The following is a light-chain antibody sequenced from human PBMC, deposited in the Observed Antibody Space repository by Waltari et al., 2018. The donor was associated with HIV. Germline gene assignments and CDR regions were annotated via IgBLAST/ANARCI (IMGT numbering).Light chain of an antibody. CDR2: DNI. V-gene: IGLV1-40*01. Sequence: QSVLTQPPSVSGAPGQRVTISCTGSSSKIGAGYDVHWYQQLPGTAPKLLIHDNINRPSGVPDRFSGSKSGTSASLAITGLQAEDEADYYCQSYDSSLRVFGGGTKLTVL. CDR3: QSYDSSLRV. J-gene: IGLJ3*02. CDR1: SSKIGAGYD.